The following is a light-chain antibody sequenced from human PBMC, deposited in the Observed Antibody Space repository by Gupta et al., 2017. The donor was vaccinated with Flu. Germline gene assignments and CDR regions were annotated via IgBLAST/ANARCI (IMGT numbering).Light chain of an antibody. Sequence: DIQLTESPPFMSASVGDRVTITCRASQGINRHLAWYQQRPGKAPNLLIYTTSTFQSGVPSRFSGSGSGTEFTLTISSLQPEDFATYYCQQIYSYPLAFGGGTKVEI. CDR2: TTS. V-gene: IGKV1-9*01. J-gene: IGKJ4*01. CDR3: QQIYSYPLA. CDR1: QGINRH.